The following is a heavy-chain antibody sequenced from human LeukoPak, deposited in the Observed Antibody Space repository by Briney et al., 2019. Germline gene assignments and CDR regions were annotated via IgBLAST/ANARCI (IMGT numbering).Heavy chain of an antibody. D-gene: IGHD3-10*01. Sequence: ASVKVSCKASGYTFTGYYMHWVRQAPGQGLEWMGWINPNSGGTNYAQKFQGRVTMTRDTSISTAYMELSRLRSDDTAVYYCARVRVRGLYYYYYGMDVWGQGTTVTVSS. V-gene: IGHV1-2*02. CDR1: GYTFTGYY. CDR3: ARVRVRGLYYYYYGMDV. CDR2: INPNSGGT. J-gene: IGHJ6*02.